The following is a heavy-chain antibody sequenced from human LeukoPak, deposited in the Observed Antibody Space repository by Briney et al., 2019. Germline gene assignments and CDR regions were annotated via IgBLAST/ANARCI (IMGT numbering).Heavy chain of an antibody. Sequence: GASVKVSCTAYGYTFTGYYMHWVRQAAGQGLEWMGWINPSSGGTNYAQKFQGRVTMTRDTSISTAYMELSRRRSDDTAVYCCGRGGGSYYGSMVYWGQGTLVTVSS. CDR3: GRGGGSYYGSMVY. CDR1: GYTFTGYY. J-gene: IGHJ4*02. D-gene: IGHD1-26*01. CDR2: INPSSGGT. V-gene: IGHV1-2*02.